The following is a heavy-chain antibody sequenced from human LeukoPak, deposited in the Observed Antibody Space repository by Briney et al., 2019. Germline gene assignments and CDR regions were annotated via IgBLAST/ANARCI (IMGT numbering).Heavy chain of an antibody. Sequence: PSETLSLTCAVYGGSLSGCFWSWIRQPPGKGLEWIGEINHSGSTNYNPSLKSRVTISVDTSKNQFSLKLSSVTAADTAVYYCARDGDQMYEVYDYWGQGTLVTVSS. CDR1: GGSLSGCF. D-gene: IGHD1-14*01. V-gene: IGHV4-34*01. J-gene: IGHJ4*02. CDR3: ARDGDQMYEVYDY. CDR2: INHSGST.